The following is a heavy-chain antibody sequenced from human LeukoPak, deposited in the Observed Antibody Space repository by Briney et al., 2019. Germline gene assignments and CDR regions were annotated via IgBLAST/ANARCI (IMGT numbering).Heavy chain of an antibody. CDR2: IIPILGIA. D-gene: IGHD3-22*01. Sequence: ASVKVSCKASGGTFSSYAISWVRQAPGQGLEWMGRIIPILGIANYAQKFQGRVTITADKSTSTAYMELSSLRSEDTAVYYCARIPRAITTEWYFDYWGQGTLVTVSS. CDR1: GGTFSSYA. CDR3: ARIPRAITTEWYFDY. V-gene: IGHV1-69*04. J-gene: IGHJ4*02.